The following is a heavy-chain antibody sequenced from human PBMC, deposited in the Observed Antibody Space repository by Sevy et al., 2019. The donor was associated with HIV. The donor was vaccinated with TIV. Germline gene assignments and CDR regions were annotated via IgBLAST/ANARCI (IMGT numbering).Heavy chain of an antibody. CDR1: GFNFSPYA. J-gene: IGHJ5*02. CDR2: ISSDGSTR. V-gene: IGHV3-30*18. CDR3: AKEGYYYDSRSSDWFDP. Sequence: GGSLRLSCAASGFNFSPYAMHWVRQGPGKGLEWVATISSDGSTRSYVDSVKGRFSISRDNSKNTLYLQMNNLTPEDAAFFYCAKEGYYYDSRSSDWFDPWGQGTLVTVSS. D-gene: IGHD3-22*01.